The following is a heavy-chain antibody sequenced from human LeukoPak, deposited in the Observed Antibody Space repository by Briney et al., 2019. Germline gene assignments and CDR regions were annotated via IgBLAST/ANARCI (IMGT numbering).Heavy chain of an antibody. J-gene: IGHJ4*02. CDR3: ARNPRDGYTFDY. Sequence: SETLSLTCAVSGASISSVNWWSWVGQPPGKGLEWIGEIYHRGSTNYNPSLKSRVTISVDKSKNQFSLKLSSVTAADTAVYYCARNPRDGYTFDYWGQGTLVTVSS. CDR2: IYHRGST. CDR1: GASISSVNW. V-gene: IGHV4-4*02. D-gene: IGHD5-24*01.